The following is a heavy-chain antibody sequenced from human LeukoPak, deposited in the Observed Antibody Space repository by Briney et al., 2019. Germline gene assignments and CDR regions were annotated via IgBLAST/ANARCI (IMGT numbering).Heavy chain of an antibody. CDR2: ISAYNGNT. CDR1: GYTFTSYG. CDR3: ARGGYFDWLSTYNWFDP. D-gene: IGHD3-9*01. J-gene: IGHJ5*02. V-gene: IGHV1-18*01. Sequence: ASVKVSCKASGYTFTSYGISWVRQAPGQGLEWIGWISAYNGNTNYAQKLQGRVTMTTDTSTSTAYMELRSLRSDDTAVYYCARGGYFDWLSTYNWFDPWGQGTLVTVSS.